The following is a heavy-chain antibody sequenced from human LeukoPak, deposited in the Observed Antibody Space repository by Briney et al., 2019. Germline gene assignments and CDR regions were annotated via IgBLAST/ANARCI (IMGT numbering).Heavy chain of an antibody. J-gene: IGHJ4*02. Sequence: PSETLSLTCTVSGGSISSSSYYWGWIRQPPRKGLEWIGSIYYSGSTYYNPSLKSRVTISVDTSKNQFSLKLSSVTAADTAVYYCARFQYYFDYWGQGTLVTVSS. CDR1: GGSISSSSYY. CDR3: ARFQYYFDY. CDR2: IYYSGST. V-gene: IGHV4-39*01.